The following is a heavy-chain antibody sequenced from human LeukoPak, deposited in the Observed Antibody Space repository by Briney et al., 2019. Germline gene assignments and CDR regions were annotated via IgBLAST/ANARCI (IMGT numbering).Heavy chain of an antibody. D-gene: IGHD1-26*01. CDR2: ISTCGST. CDR1: GGSISNYY. CDR3: ARGASGSSLSGFDI. J-gene: IGHJ3*02. V-gene: IGHV4-4*07. Sequence: PSETLSLTCTVSGGSISNYYWNWIRQPAGKGLQWIGHISTCGSTNYSPSLKSRVNMSIDTSKNQFSLNLSSVTAADTAVYYCARGASGSSLSGFDIWGQGTMVTVSS.